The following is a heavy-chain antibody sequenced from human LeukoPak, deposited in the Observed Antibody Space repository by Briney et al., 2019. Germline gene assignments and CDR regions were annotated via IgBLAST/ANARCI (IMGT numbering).Heavy chain of an antibody. CDR3: AYLGGYCSSASCSYFDY. Sequence: ASVKVSCKASGYTFTGYYMHWVRQAPGQGLEWMGWINPNSGGTNYAQKFQGRVTMTRDTSISTAYMELSRLRSDDTAVYYCAYLGGYCSSASCSYFDYWGQGTLVTVSS. V-gene: IGHV1-2*02. D-gene: IGHD2-2*01. CDR2: INPNSGGT. CDR1: GYTFTGYY. J-gene: IGHJ4*02.